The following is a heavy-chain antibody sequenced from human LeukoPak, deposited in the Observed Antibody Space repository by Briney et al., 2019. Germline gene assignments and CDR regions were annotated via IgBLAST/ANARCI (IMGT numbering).Heavy chain of an antibody. V-gene: IGHV3-30*18. CDR1: GFTFSSYG. CDR3: AKDEYNSGYDY. J-gene: IGHJ4*02. D-gene: IGHD3-10*01. Sequence: GGSLRLSCAASGFTFSSYGMHWVRQAPGKGLEWVGLVSSDVSNKYYADSVKGRFTISRDNSKNTLDLQMNSLRTEDTAVYYCAKDEYNSGYDYRGQGTQVTVSS. CDR2: VSSDVSNK.